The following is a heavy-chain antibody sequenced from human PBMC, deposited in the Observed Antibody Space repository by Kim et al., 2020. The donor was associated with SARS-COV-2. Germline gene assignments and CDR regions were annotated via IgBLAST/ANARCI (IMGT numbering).Heavy chain of an antibody. V-gene: IGHV3-73*01. D-gene: IGHD3-3*02. CDR2: IRSKVNGYSK. CDR1: GFTFSDSA. CDR3: TLVPRTTLAFWDAFD. Sequence: GGSLRLSCAASGFTFSDSAMHWVRRASGKGLEWLGRIRSKVNGYSKAYSASVRFRFTISKDDYMNTPYLNMNSLKTEDTSVYYCTLVPRTTLAFWDAFD. J-gene: IGHJ3*02.